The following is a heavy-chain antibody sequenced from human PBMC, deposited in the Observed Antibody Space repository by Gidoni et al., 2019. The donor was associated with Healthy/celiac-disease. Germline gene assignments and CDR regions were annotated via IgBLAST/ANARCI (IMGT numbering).Heavy chain of an antibody. Sequence: EVQLVESGGGLVKPGGSLRLSCAASGFTFSNAWMNWVRQAPGKGLEWVGRIKSKTDGGTTDYAAPVKGRFTISRDDSKNTLYLQMNSLNTEDTAVYYCTTDSPRVGATGADYWGQGTLVTVSS. CDR3: TTDSPRVGATGADY. V-gene: IGHV3-15*07. CDR1: GFTFSNAW. D-gene: IGHD1-26*01. CDR2: IKSKTDGGTT. J-gene: IGHJ4*02.